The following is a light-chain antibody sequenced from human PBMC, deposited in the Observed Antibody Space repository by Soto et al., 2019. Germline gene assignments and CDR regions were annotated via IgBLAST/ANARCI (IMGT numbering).Light chain of an antibody. J-gene: IGKJ1*01. CDR2: GAS. CDR3: QQYNNWPPWT. V-gene: IGKV3-15*01. CDR1: QSVGSN. Sequence: EIVMTQSPATLSVSPGERATLSCRASQSVGSNLAWYQQRPSQAPRLLIYGASTRATGIPARFSGSGSGTEFTLTISSLQSEDFAVYYCQQYNNWPPWTFGQGTK.